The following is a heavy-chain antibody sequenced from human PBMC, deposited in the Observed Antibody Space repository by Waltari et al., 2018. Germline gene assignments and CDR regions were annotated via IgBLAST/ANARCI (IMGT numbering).Heavy chain of an antibody. D-gene: IGHD2-15*01. CDR1: GGTFSSSA. V-gene: IGHV1-69*05. J-gene: IGHJ4*02. CDR3: ARAIGCRGGSCYSEFDD. Sequence: VKLVQSGAELKKPGSSVKVSCTASGGTFSSSAISWVRQAPGQGLGWMGGLSSIVRTANNAHKFQGRGTITTDESTSTAYMERSSLRAEDTAGYYGARAIGCRGGSCYSEFDDWGQGTLVTVSS. CDR2: LSSIVRTA.